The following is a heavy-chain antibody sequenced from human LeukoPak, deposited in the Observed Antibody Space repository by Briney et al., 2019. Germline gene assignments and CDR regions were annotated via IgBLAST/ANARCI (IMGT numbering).Heavy chain of an antibody. V-gene: IGHV4-4*07. CDR3: ATQIASAGTAGFDF. CDR2: IYSTGST. Sequence: SETLSLTCTVSGGSISSYYWSWIRQPAGKGLEWIGRIYSTGSTNYNPSLKSRVTMSVDTSKNQFSLRLRSVTAADTAVHYCATQIASAGTAGFDFWGQGALVTVSS. J-gene: IGHJ4*02. CDR1: GGSISSYY. D-gene: IGHD6-13*01.